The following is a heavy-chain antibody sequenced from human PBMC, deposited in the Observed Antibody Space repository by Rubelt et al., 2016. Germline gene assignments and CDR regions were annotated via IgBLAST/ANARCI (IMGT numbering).Heavy chain of an antibody. V-gene: IGHV4-30-4*07. J-gene: IGHJ4*02. Sequence: QVQLQESGPGLVKPSQTLSLTCAVSGGSISSGGYSWSWIRQPPGKGLEWIGYIYYSGSTYYNPSLKSRVTIAVDTSKNQFSLKLSSVTAADTAVYYCARVGSSSWELDYWGQGTLVTVSS. CDR2: IYYSGST. CDR1: GGSISSGGYS. CDR3: ARVGSSSWELDY. D-gene: IGHD6-6*01.